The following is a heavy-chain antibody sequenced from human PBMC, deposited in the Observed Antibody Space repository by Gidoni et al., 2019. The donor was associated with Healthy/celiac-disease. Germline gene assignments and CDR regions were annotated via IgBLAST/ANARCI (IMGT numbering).Heavy chain of an antibody. CDR3: ARGVELEPNFDP. D-gene: IGHD1-1*01. Sequence: QLQLQESGPGLVKPSETLSLTCTVSGGSISSSSYYWGWIRQPPGKGLEWIGSIYYSGSTYYNPSLKSRVTISVDTSKNQFSLKLSSVTAADTAVYYCARGVELEPNFDPWGQGTLVTVSS. CDR2: IYYSGST. V-gene: IGHV4-39*01. CDR1: GGSISSSSYY. J-gene: IGHJ5*02.